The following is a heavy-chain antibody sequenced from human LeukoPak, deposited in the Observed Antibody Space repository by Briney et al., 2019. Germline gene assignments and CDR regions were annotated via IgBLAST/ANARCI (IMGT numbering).Heavy chain of an antibody. J-gene: IGHJ5*02. CDR1: GFTFSSYS. V-gene: IGHV3-48*01. D-gene: IGHD3-22*01. Sequence: GGSLRLSCAASGFTFSSYSMNWVRQAPGKGLEWVSSISSSSSTIYYADSVKGRFTISRDNAKNSLYLQMNSLRAEDTAVYYCVRASYYYDTSGGPRGWFDPWGQGTLVTVSS. CDR3: VRASYYYDTSGGPRGWFDP. CDR2: ISSSSSTI.